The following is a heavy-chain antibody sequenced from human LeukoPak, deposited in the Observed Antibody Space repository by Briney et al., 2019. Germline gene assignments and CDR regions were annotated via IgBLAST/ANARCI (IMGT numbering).Heavy chain of an antibody. CDR1: GYTFTSYD. D-gene: IGHD1-26*01. CDR2: MNPNSGNT. Sequence: ASVKGSCKASGYTFTSYDINWVRQATGQGLEWMGWMNPNSGNTGYAQKFQGRVTITRNTSISTAYMELSSLRSEDTAVYYCARLRGGSDYSRNAFDIWGQGTMVTVSS. J-gene: IGHJ3*02. CDR3: ARLRGGSDYSRNAFDI. V-gene: IGHV1-8*03.